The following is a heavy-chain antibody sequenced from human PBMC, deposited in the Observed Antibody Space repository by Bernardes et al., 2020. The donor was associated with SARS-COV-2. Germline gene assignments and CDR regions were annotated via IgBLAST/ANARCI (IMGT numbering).Heavy chain of an antibody. D-gene: IGHD3-9*01. J-gene: IGHJ4*02. CDR1: GFSLSTSGVG. Sequence: SGPTLVKPTQTLTLTCTFSGFSLSTSGVGVGWIRQPPGKALEWLALIYWDDDKRYSPSLKSRLTITKDTSKNQVVLTMTNMDPVDTATYYCAHSPVEYFDWFATFDYWGQGTLVTVSS. CDR2: IYWDDDK. CDR3: AHSPVEYFDWFATFDY. V-gene: IGHV2-5*02.